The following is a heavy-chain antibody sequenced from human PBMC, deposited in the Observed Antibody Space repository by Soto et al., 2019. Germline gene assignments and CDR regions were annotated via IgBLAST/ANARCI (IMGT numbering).Heavy chain of an antibody. D-gene: IGHD1-26*01. CDR2: SGNRANSDTT. CDR3: MRGYSRIDLYAFAR. V-gene: IGHV3-72*01. CDR1: GSTFSDHY. Sequence: PGGSLSLSCAASGSTFSDHYMDWVRQAPGKGLEWVGRSGNRANSDTTEYGSSVKGRFTISRDDSKNSMYLQMNSLETEETAVYYCMRGYSRIDLYAFARWGHGTLVTVSS. J-gene: IGHJ1*01.